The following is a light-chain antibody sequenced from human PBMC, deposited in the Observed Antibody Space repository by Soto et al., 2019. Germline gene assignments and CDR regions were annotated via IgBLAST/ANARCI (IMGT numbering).Light chain of an antibody. Sequence: VKMTQSPSPLSASVGDRVTITCRASQSISSWLAWYQQKPGKAPKILIYKASSLESGVPSRFSGSGSGTDFTLTISSLQPDDFATYYCQQYNSYWTLGQGTKVDIK. CDR1: QSISSW. CDR3: QQYNSYWT. J-gene: IGKJ1*01. CDR2: KAS. V-gene: IGKV1-5*03.